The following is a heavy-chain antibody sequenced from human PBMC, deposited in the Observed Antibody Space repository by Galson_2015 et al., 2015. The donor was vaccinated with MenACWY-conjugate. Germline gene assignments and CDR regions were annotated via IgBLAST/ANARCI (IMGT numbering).Heavy chain of an antibody. J-gene: IGHJ4*02. D-gene: IGHD6-13*01. CDR3: AKVDSSSWYRSLFDY. V-gene: IGHV3-23*01. Sequence: SLRLSCAASGFTFSSYAMSWVRQAPGKGLEWVSAISGSGGSTYYADSVKGRFTIPRDNSKNTLYLQMNSLRAEDTAVYYCAKVDSSSWYRSLFDYWGQGTLVTVSS. CDR2: ISGSGGST. CDR1: GFTFSSYA.